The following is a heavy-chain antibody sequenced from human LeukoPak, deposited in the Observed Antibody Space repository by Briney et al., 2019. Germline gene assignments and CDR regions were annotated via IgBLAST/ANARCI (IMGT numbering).Heavy chain of an antibody. CDR3: AELGITMSGGV. Sequence: PGGSLRFSCAASGFTFSSYEMNWVRQAPGKGLEWVSYISSSGSTIYYADSVKGRFTISRDNAKNSLYLQMNSLRAEDTAVYYCAELGITMSGGVWGKGTTVTISS. J-gene: IGHJ6*04. CDR1: GFTFSSYE. D-gene: IGHD3-10*02. CDR2: ISSSGSTI. V-gene: IGHV3-48*03.